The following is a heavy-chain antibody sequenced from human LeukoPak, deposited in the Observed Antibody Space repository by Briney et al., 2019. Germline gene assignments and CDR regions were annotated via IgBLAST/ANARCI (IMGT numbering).Heavy chain of an antibody. CDR1: GFTFSSYG. CDR3: AKSRAGLTDAFDI. J-gene: IGHJ3*02. CDR2: IWYGGSNK. Sequence: GGSLRLSCAASGFTFSSYGMHWVRQAPGKGLEWVAVIWYGGSNKYYADSVKGRFTISRDNSKNTLYLQMNSLRAEDTAVYYCAKSRAGLTDAFDIWGQGTMVTVSS. V-gene: IGHV3-30*02. D-gene: IGHD3-10*01.